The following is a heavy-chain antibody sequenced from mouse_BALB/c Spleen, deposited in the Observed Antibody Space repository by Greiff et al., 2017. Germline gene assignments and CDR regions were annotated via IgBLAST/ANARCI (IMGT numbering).Heavy chain of an antibody. V-gene: IGHV14-3*02. CDR2: IDPANGNT. J-gene: IGHJ3*01. CDR1: GFNIKDTY. CDR3: ARDYGWLLSWFAY. Sequence: EVKLQQSGAELVKPGASVKLSCTASGFNIKDTYMHWVKQRPEQGLEWIGRIDPANGNTKYDPKFQGKATITADTSSNTAYLQLSSLTSEDTAVYYCARDYGWLLSWFAYWGQGTLVTVSA. D-gene: IGHD2-3*01.